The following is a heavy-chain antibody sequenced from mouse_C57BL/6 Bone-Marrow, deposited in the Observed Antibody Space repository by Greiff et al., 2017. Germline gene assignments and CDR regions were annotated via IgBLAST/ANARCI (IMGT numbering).Heavy chain of an antibody. Sequence: VHLVESGPGLVAPSQSLSITCTVSGFSLTSYSMSWVRQPPGQGLEWLGVIWPGGGTNYNSALKSRMSISKDNSKNQVFLKMNSLQTDDTARYYCARKGGGLDYWGQGTTLTVSS. CDR3: ARKGGGLDY. CDR1: GFSLTSYS. J-gene: IGHJ2*01. V-gene: IGHV2-9-1*01. CDR2: IWPGGGT. D-gene: IGHD3-3*01.